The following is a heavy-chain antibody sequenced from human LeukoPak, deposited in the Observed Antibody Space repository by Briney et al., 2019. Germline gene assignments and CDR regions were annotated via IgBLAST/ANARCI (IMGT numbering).Heavy chain of an antibody. CDR3: AREMLAAVAAQS. J-gene: IGHJ5*02. D-gene: IGHD6-19*01. Sequence: GGSLRLSCAASGFTLSSYWMHWVRQAPGEGLEWVSSITSSSSYIYYADSVKGRFTISRDNAKNSLYLQMNSLRAEDTAVYYCAREMLAAVAAQSWGQGTLVTVSS. CDR1: GFTLSSYW. V-gene: IGHV3-21*01. CDR2: ITSSSSYI.